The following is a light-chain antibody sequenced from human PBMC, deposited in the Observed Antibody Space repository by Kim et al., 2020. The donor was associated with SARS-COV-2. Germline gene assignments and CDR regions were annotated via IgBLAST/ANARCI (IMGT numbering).Light chain of an antibody. Sequence: PGERATLSCGTSQSVGSICLAWNQHRPGQAPRLLIYSVSNRATGIPDRFSGSGSGTDFTLTISRLEPEDFAVYYCQEYGVAPPYTFGQGTKLEI. CDR2: SVS. J-gene: IGKJ2*01. V-gene: IGKV3-20*01. CDR1: QSVGSIC. CDR3: QEYGVAPPYT.